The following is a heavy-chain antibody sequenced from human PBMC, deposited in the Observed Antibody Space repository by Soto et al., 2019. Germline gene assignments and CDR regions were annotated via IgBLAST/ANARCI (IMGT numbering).Heavy chain of an antibody. Sequence: QVQLVESGGGVVQPGRSLRLSCAASGFTFSSYAMHWVRQAPGKGLEWVAVISYDGSNKYYADSVKGRFTISRDNSKNTLYLQMNSLRAEDTAVYYCARDLCGGDCYSLGDAFDIRGQGTMVTVSS. CDR3: ARDLCGGDCYSLGDAFDI. J-gene: IGHJ3*02. CDR1: GFTFSSYA. V-gene: IGHV3-30-3*01. D-gene: IGHD2-21*02. CDR2: ISYDGSNK.